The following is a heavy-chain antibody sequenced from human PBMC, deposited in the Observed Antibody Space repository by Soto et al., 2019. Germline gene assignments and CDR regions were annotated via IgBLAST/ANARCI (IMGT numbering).Heavy chain of an antibody. Sequence: ASVKVSCKASGYTFTSYDINWVRQATGQGLEWMGWMNPNSGNTGYAQKFQGRVTITRDTSASTAYMELSSLRSEDTAVYYCARSIVVVTALDYWGQGTLVTVSS. CDR3: ARSIVVVTALDY. CDR2: MNPNSGNT. D-gene: IGHD2-21*02. CDR1: GYTFTSYD. J-gene: IGHJ4*02. V-gene: IGHV1-8*01.